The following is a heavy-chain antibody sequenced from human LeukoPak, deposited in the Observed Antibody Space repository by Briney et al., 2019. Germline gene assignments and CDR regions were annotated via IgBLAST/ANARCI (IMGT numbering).Heavy chain of an antibody. CDR3: ARVVDHDYGDYYLDY. V-gene: IGHV3-53*01. CDR1: GFTVSSNY. CDR2: IYSGGST. J-gene: IGHJ4*02. Sequence: GGSLRLSCAASGFTVSSNYMSWVRQAPGKGLECISVIYSGGSTDYADSVKGRLTISRDNSKNTLYLQMNSLRAEDTAVYYCARVVDHDYGDYYLDYWGQGTLVTVSS. D-gene: IGHD4-17*01.